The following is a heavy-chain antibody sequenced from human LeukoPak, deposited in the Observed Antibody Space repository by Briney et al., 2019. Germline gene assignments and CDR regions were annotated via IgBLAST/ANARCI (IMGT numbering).Heavy chain of an antibody. CDR1: GGIFSSYA. J-gene: IGHJ4*02. CDR3: ASKGNLHYYDSSGYYSPRFDY. Sequence: SVKVSCKASGGIFSSYAISWVRQAPGQGLEWMGGIIPIFGTANYAQKFQGRVTITTDESTSTAYMELSSLRSEDTAVYYCASKGNLHYYDSSGYYSPRFDYWGQGTLVTVSS. CDR2: IIPIFGTA. D-gene: IGHD3-22*01. V-gene: IGHV1-69*05.